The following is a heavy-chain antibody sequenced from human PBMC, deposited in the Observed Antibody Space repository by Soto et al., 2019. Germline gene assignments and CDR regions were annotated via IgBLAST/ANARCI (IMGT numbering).Heavy chain of an antibody. CDR1: GYSFTSYW. Sequence: SLKISCKGSGYSFTSYWISWVRQMPGKGLEWMGRIDPSDSYTNYSPSFQGHVTISADKSISTAYLQWSSLKASDTAMYYCARHPKDPERYSSSFCWFDPWGQGTLVTVSS. J-gene: IGHJ5*02. D-gene: IGHD6-6*01. CDR2: IDPSDSYT. CDR3: ARHPKDPERYSSSFCWFDP. V-gene: IGHV5-10-1*01.